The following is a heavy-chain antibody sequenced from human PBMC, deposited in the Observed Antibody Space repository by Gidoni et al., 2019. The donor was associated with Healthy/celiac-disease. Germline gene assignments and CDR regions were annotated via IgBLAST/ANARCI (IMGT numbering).Heavy chain of an antibody. CDR2: IWYDGSNK. CDR3: ARANPYYYYMDV. CDR1: GFTFRSYG. V-gene: IGHV3-33*01. Sequence: QVQLVESGGGVVQPGRSLRLSCAASGFTFRSYGMHWVRQAPGKGLEWVGVIWYDGSNKYYADSVKGRFTISRDNSKNTLYLQMNSLRAEDTAVYYCARANPYYYYMDVWGKGTTVTVSS. J-gene: IGHJ6*03.